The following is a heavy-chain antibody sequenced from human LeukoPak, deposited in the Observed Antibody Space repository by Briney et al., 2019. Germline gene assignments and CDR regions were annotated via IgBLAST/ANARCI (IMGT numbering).Heavy chain of an antibody. CDR2: IYYSGST. Sequence: SETLSLTCTVSGGSISSSSYYWGWIRQPPGKGLEWIGSIYYSGSTYYNPSLKSRVTISVDTSKNQFSLKLSSVTAADTAVYYCARVLGYYGSGAYDYWGQGTLVTVSS. CDR1: GGSISSSSYY. CDR3: ARVLGYYGSGAYDY. D-gene: IGHD3-10*01. J-gene: IGHJ4*02. V-gene: IGHV4-39*07.